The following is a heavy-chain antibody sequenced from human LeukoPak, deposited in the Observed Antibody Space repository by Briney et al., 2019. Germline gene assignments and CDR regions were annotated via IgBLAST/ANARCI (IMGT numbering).Heavy chain of an antibody. J-gene: IGHJ4*02. D-gene: IGHD7-27*01. Sequence: GGSLRLSCAASGFTVSNSYMSWIRQAPGKGLEWVSVIYSDGTSYYADSVKARFSISRDNSKNTLYLQMNSLRVEDTAMYYCTKTGGPWDWGQGTLVTVSS. CDR2: IYSDGTS. CDR1: GFTVSNSY. CDR3: TKTGGPWD. V-gene: IGHV3-53*01.